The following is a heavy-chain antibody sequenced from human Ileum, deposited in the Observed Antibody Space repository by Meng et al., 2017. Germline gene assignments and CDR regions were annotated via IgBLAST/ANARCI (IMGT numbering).Heavy chain of an antibody. CDR3: AKGIAAAGLNWFDP. Sequence: GGSLRLSCAASGFSFVDYAMNWVRQAPGKGLGGVSGISWGSGSMSYADSVKGRFTITRNNAKNSLYLQMSSLRAENAALYYCAKGIAAAGLNWFDPWGQGTLVTVSS. J-gene: IGHJ5*02. V-gene: IGHV3-9*01. D-gene: IGHD6-13*01. CDR2: ISWGSGSM. CDR1: GFSFVDYA.